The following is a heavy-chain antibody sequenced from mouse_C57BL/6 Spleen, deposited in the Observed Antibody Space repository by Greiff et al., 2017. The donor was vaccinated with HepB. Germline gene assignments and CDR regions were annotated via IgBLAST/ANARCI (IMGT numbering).Heavy chain of an antibody. CDR2: IRNKANGYTT. V-gene: IGHV7-3*01. CDR1: GFTFTDYY. J-gene: IGHJ4*01. Sequence: EVKLMESGGGLVQPGGSLSLSCAASGFTFTDYYMSWVRQPPGKALEWLGFIRNKANGYTTEYSASLKGRFTISRDNSQSILYLQMNALRAEDSATYYCARYRPYAMDYWGQGTSVTVSS. CDR3: ARYRPYAMDY.